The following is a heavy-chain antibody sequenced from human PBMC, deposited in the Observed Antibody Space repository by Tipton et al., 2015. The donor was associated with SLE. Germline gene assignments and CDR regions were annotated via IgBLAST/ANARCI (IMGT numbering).Heavy chain of an antibody. D-gene: IGHD3-10*01. CDR1: GGSISSSSYY. V-gene: IGHV4-39*01. Sequence: TLSLTCTVSGGSISSSSYYWGWIRQPPGKGLEWIGSIYNSGNNQYNPSLKSRVTLSVDASKNQFSLKLSSVTAADTAVYYCARRKVRITMVRGVIIEDAFDIWGQGTMVTVPS. CDR3: ARRKVRITMVRGVIIEDAFDI. J-gene: IGHJ3*02. CDR2: IYNSGNN.